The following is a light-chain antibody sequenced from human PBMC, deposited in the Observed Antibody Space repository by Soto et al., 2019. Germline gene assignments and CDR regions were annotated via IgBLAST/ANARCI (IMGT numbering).Light chain of an antibody. Sequence: EIVMTQSPATLSVSPGERATLSCRASQTVNNNLAWYQQKVGQAPRLLIYSAFNRATGIPARFSGSGSGTEFTLNISSLQSEDFAVYYCQQYNNWPLSFGGGTKVEIK. CDR1: QTVNNN. V-gene: IGKV3-15*01. CDR3: QQYNNWPLS. CDR2: SAF. J-gene: IGKJ4*01.